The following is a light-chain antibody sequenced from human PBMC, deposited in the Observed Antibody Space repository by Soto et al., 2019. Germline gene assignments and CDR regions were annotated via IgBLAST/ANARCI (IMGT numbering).Light chain of an antibody. CDR1: QGIRSW. J-gene: IGKJ4*01. CDR2: AAS. CDR3: QQANSFPLT. V-gene: IGKV1-12*01. Sequence: DIQMTQSPSSVSAYVGDRVTITCRASQGIRSWLAWYQQKPGKAPTLLIYAASSSQSGVPSRFSGSGSGTDFTLTISSLQPEDFATYFCQQANSFPLTFGGGTKVEIK.